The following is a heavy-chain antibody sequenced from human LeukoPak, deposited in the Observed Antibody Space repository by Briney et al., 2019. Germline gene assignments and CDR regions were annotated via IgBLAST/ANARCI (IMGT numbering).Heavy chain of an antibody. D-gene: IGHD6-13*01. CDR3: ARESADSSSWYS. CDR1: GDSISSRSYY. CDR2: IYYSGST. V-gene: IGHV4-39*02. Sequence: SETLSLTCTVSGDSISSRSYYWGWIRQPPGKGLEWIGSIYYSGSTYYNPSLKSRVTIPVDTSKNQFSLKLSSVTAADTAVYYCARESADSSSWYSWGQGTLVTVSS. J-gene: IGHJ4*02.